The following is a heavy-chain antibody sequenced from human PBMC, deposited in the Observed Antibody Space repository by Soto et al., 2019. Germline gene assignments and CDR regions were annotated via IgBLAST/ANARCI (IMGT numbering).Heavy chain of an antibody. J-gene: IGHJ4*02. CDR3: ARGKLTGYYFFDY. V-gene: IGHV3-48*03. Sequence: EVQLVESGGGLVQPGGSLRLSCAASGFSFSNYEMNWVRQAPGKGLEWVSYITYSGNTIYYADSVKGRFTISRDNAENSLSLQMNSLRAEDTAIYYCARGKLTGYYFFDYWGQGALVTVSS. CDR2: ITYSGNTI. D-gene: IGHD3-9*01. CDR1: GFSFSNYE.